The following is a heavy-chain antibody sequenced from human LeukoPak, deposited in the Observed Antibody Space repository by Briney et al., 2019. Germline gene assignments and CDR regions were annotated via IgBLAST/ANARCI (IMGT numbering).Heavy chain of an antibody. Sequence: SETLSLTCAVYGGSFSGYYWSWIRQPPGKGLEWIGEINHSGSTNYNPSLKSRVTISVDTSKNQFSLKLSSVTAADTAVYYCARAGRIQLRYYYYYYGMDVWGQGTTVTVSS. D-gene: IGHD5-18*01. J-gene: IGHJ6*02. V-gene: IGHV4-34*01. CDR2: INHSGST. CDR1: GGSFSGYY. CDR3: ARAGRIQLRYYYYYYGMDV.